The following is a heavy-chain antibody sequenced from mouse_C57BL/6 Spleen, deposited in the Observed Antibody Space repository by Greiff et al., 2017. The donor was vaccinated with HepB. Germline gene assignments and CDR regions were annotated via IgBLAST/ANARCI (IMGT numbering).Heavy chain of an antibody. J-gene: IGHJ3*01. Sequence: QVQLQQPGAELVKPGASVKLSCKASGYTFTSYWMQWVKQRPGQGLEWIGEIDPSDSYTNYNQKFKGKATLTVDTSSSTAYMQLSSLTSEDSAVYYCARPGETFAYWGQGTLVTVSA. V-gene: IGHV1-50*01. CDR1: GYTFTSYW. CDR2: IDPSDSYT. CDR3: ARPGETFAY.